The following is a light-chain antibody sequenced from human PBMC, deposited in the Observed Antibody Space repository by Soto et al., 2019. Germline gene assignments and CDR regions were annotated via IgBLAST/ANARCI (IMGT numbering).Light chain of an antibody. V-gene: IGLV2-14*02. CDR1: NSVVGGYNL. Sequence: QSALTQPASVSGSPGQSITISCTGTNSVVGGYNLVSWYQQHPGKAPKVIIYEVSERPSGVSYRFSGSKSGNTASLTISGLQAVDEADYYCSSYTSSSTNVFGTGTKVTVL. CDR2: EVS. J-gene: IGLJ1*01. CDR3: SSYTSSSTNV.